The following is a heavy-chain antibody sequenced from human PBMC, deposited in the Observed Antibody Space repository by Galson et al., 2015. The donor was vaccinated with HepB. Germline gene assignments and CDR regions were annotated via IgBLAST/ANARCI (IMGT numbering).Heavy chain of an antibody. CDR2: ISGNGRKT. V-gene: IGHV3-23*01. CDR3: AKDRIVTIFGVAPFLH. J-gene: IGHJ1*01. Sequence: SLRLSCAGSGFIFSGYAMNWVRQAPGKGLEWVSGISGNGRKTQYSDSVKGRFIISRDSSNSSLHLQMNNLRADDTAVYYCAKDRIVTIFGVAPFLHWGQGILVTVSS. D-gene: IGHD3-3*01. CDR1: GFIFSGYA.